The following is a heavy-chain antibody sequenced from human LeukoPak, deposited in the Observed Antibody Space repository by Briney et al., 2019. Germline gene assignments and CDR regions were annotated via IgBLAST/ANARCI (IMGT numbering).Heavy chain of an antibody. CDR2: FSNSGST. V-gene: IGHV4-59*12. CDR1: GGSISSYY. Sequence: SETLSLTCTVSGGSISSYYWTWIRQPPGKGLEWIGYFSNSGSTNYNPSLKSRVTFSVDRSKNQFSLKLSSVTAADTAVYYCARDLSLDYWGQGTLVTVSS. CDR3: ARDLSLDY. J-gene: IGHJ4*02.